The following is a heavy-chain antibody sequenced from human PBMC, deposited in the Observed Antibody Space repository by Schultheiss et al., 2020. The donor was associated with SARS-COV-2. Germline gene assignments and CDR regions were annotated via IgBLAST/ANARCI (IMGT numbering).Heavy chain of an antibody. Sequence: GSLRLSCAASGFTFSSYGMHWVRQAPGKGLEWVAVISYDGSNKYYADSVKGRFTISRDNSKNTLYLQMNSLRAEDTAVYYCARDRSEAMVTIARMDVWGQGTTVTVSS. CDR2: ISYDGSNK. CDR3: ARDRSEAMVTIARMDV. D-gene: IGHD5-18*01. J-gene: IGHJ6*02. V-gene: IGHV3-30*03. CDR1: GFTFSSYG.